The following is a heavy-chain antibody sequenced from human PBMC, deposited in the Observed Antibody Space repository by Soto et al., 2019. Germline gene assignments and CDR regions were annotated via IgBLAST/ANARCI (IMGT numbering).Heavy chain of an antibody. CDR1: GYTFTGYY. CDR2: INPNSGGT. J-gene: IGHJ6*02. CDR3: ARGTTGTTSFYYYYYGMDV. D-gene: IGHD1-1*01. V-gene: IGHV1-2*04. Sequence: ASVKVSCKASGYTFTGYYMHWVRQAPGQGLEWMGWINPNSGGTNYAQKFQGWVTMTRDTSISTAYMELCRLRSDDTAVYYCARGTTGTTSFYYYYYGMDVWGQGTTVTVSS.